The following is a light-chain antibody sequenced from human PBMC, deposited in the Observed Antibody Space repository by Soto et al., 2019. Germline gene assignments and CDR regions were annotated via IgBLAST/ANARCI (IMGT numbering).Light chain of an antibody. V-gene: IGKV3-15*01. CDR2: GAS. CDR1: QSVSTK. Sequence: EIEMTQSPATLPVSPGERATLSCRASQSVSTKLAWYQQKPGQAPRLLIYGASTRAPGFPARLTGSGSGTEFTLTIRSLQSEDFAVYYCQQYNDWPSNTFGQGTKLEIK. CDR3: QQYNDWPSNT. J-gene: IGKJ2*01.